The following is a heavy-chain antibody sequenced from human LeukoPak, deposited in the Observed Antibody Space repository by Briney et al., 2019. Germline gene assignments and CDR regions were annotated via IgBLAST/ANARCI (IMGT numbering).Heavy chain of an antibody. J-gene: IGHJ4*02. CDR2: INHSGST. Sequence: PSETLSLTCAVYGGSFSGYYWSWIRHPPGKGLEWIGQINHSGSTNYNPSLNSRVTISVDTSKNQFSLKLSSVTAADTAVYYCARGETVTTRGNFDYWGQGTLVTVSS. CDR3: ARGETVTTRGNFDY. CDR1: GGSFSGYY. D-gene: IGHD4-4*01. V-gene: IGHV4-34*01.